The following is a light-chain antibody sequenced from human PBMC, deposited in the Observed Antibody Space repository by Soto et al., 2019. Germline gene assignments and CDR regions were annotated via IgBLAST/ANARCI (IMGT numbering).Light chain of an antibody. J-gene: IGLJ1*01. CDR2: DDS. CDR3: QVWDNSSDQYV. V-gene: IGLV3-21*02. CDR1: DIGDKN. Sequence: SYELTQPPSVSVAPGQTARITCGGNDIGDKNVHWYQQRPGQAPVLVVYDDSDRPSGIPERLSGSNSGNTATLTITRVEAGDEADYYCQVWDNSSDQYVFGTGTKVTVL.